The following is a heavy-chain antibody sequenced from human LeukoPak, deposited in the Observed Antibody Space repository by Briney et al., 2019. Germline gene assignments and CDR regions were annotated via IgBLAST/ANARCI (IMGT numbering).Heavy chain of an antibody. D-gene: IGHD2-2*01. CDR2: IKQDGSEK. Sequence: GGSLRLSCAASGFTFRSYWMNWVRQAPGKGLEWVANIKQDGSEKYYVDPVKGRFTISRDNARNSLYLQMNSLRAEDTAVYYCARVGGFCSSTTCYGNLGMDVWGHGTTVTVSS. CDR3: ARVGGFCSSTTCYGNLGMDV. V-gene: IGHV3-7*01. CDR1: GFTFRSYW. J-gene: IGHJ6*02.